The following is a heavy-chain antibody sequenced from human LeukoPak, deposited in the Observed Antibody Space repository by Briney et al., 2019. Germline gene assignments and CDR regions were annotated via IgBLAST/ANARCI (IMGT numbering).Heavy chain of an antibody. V-gene: IGHV4-34*01. D-gene: IGHD4-11*01. CDR2: INHSGST. Sequence: SETLSLTCAVYGGSFSGYYWSWIRQPPGKGLEWIGEINHSGSTNYNPSLKSRVTISVDKSNNQFSLNLSSVTAADTAVYYCAKSNAWDWFDPWGQGTLVTVSS. J-gene: IGHJ5*02. CDR3: AKSNAWDWFDP. CDR1: GGSFSGYY.